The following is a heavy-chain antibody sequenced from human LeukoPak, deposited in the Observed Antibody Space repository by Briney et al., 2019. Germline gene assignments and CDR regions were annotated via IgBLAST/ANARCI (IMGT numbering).Heavy chain of an antibody. CDR2: MNPNSGNT. J-gene: IGHJ4*02. CDR3: ARESRYSSSLWDY. Sequence: ASVKVSCKASGYTFTSYDINWVRQATGQGLEWMGWMNPNSGNTGYAQKFQGRVTMTRNTSISTAYMELSSLRSDDTAVYYCARESRYSSSLWDYWGQGTLVTVSS. D-gene: IGHD6-6*01. CDR1: GYTFTSYD. V-gene: IGHV1-8*01.